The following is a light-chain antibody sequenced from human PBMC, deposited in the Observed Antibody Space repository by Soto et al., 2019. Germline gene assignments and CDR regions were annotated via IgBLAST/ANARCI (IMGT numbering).Light chain of an antibody. V-gene: IGLV3-1*01. CDR3: QAWDSSTAV. CDR2: QDS. J-gene: IGLJ1*01. Sequence: ELTQPPSVSVSPGLTASITCSGDKLGDKLAYWYQQKPGQSPVLVMYQDSKRPSGIPERFSGSNSGNTATLTISGTQSMDEADYYCQAWDSSTAVFGTGTKLTVL. CDR1: KLGDKL.